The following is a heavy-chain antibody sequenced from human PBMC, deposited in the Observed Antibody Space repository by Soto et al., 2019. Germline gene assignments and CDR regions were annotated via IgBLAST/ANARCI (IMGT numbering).Heavy chain of an antibody. J-gene: IGHJ4*02. CDR2: INPNSGGT. D-gene: IGHD1-7*01. CDR3: ARYNWNYGSLLY. V-gene: IGHV1-2*02. CDR1: GYTFTGYY. Sequence: VASVKVSCKASGYTFTGYYMHWVRPAPGQGLEWMGWINPNSGGTNYAQKFQGRVTMTRDTSISTAYMELSRLRSDDTAVYYCARYNWNYGSLLYWGQGTLVTVSS.